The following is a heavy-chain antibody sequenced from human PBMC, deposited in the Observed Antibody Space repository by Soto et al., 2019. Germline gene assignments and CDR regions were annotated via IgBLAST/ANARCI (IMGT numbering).Heavy chain of an antibody. J-gene: IGHJ3*02. CDR2: IIPIFGTA. Sequence: QVQLVQSGAEVKKPGSSVKVSCKASVGTFSSYAISWVRQAPGQGLEWMGGIIPIFGTANYAQKFQGRVTITADESTSTAYMELSSLRSEDTAVYYCARGSGSSGYYGSAFDIWGQGTMVTVSS. CDR3: ARGSGSSGYYGSAFDI. D-gene: IGHD3-22*01. CDR1: VGTFSSYA. V-gene: IGHV1-69*12.